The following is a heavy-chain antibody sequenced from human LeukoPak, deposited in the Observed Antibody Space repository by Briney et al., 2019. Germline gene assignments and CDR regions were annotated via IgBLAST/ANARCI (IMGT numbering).Heavy chain of an antibody. CDR1: GYTFSTYP. D-gene: IGHD6-13*01. CDR2: INPSGGST. J-gene: IGHJ4*02. Sequence: ASVKVSCKASGYTFSTYPMNWVRQAPGQGLEWMGIINPSGGSTSYAQKFQGRVTMTRDTSTSTVYMELSSLRSEDTAVYYCARSKGFSSCCDYWGQGTLVTVSS. V-gene: IGHV1-46*01. CDR3: ARSKGFSSCCDY.